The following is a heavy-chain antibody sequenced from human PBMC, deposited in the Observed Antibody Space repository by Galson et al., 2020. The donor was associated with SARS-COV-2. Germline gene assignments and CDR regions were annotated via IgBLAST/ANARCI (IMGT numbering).Heavy chain of an antibody. D-gene: IGHD3-10*01. J-gene: IGHJ4*02. CDR1: GGSISSGGYY. CDR2: IYYSGST. V-gene: IGHV4-31*03. CDR3: ARGSGWFGELSWFDC. Sequence: SQTLSLTCTVSGGSISSGGYYWSWIRQHPGKGLEWIGYIYYSGSTYYNPSLKSRVTISVDTSKNQFSLKLSSVTAADTAVYYCARGSGWFGELSWFDCWGQGTLVTVSS.